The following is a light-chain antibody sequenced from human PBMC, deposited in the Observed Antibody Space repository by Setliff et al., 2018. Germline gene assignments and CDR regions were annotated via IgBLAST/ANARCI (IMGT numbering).Light chain of an antibody. CDR1: STDVGTYNL. J-gene: IGLJ1*01. CDR2: EVN. CDR3: CSYTSRTTLDV. Sequence: QSALTQPASVSGSPGQAITISCTGTSTDVGTYNLVSWYQQHPGKAPKLIIYEVNKRPSGVSNRFSGSKSGNTASLTISGLQAEDEADYYCCSYTSRTTLDVFGTGT. V-gene: IGLV2-14*02.